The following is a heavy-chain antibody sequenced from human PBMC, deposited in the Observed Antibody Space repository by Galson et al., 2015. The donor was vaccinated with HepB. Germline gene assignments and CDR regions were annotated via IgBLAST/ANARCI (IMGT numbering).Heavy chain of an antibody. CDR3: AKDLTLGSGWYALRDAIDY. CDR1: GFTFSSYA. V-gene: IGHV3-23*01. Sequence: SLRLSCAASGFTFSSYAMSWVRQAPGKGLEWVSAISGSGGSTYYADSVKGRFTISRDNSKNTLYLQMNSLRAEDTAVYYCAKDLTLGSGWYALRDAIDYWGQGTLVTVSS. D-gene: IGHD6-19*01. CDR2: ISGSGGST. J-gene: IGHJ4*02.